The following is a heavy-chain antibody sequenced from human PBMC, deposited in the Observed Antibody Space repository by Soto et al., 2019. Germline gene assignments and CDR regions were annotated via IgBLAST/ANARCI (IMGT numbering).Heavy chain of an antibody. D-gene: IGHD6-19*01. CDR3: ARLITDSGWFRQYYFDY. J-gene: IGHJ4*02. CDR1: GGSISSSSYY. CDR2: IYYSGST. V-gene: IGHV4-39*01. Sequence: SETLSLTCTVSGGSISSSSYYWGWIRQPPGKGLEWIGSIYYSGSTYYNPSLKSRFTISVDTSKNQFSLKLSSVTAADTAVYYCARLITDSGWFRQYYFDYWGQGTLVTVSS.